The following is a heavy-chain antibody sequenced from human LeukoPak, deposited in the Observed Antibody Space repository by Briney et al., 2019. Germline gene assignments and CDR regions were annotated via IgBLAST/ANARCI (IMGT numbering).Heavy chain of an antibody. CDR2: IYYSGST. CDR3: ARVKSYDFWSGYVDY. V-gene: IGHV4-59*01. Sequence: TSETLCLTCTVSGGSISSYYWSWIRQPPGKGLEWIGYIYYSGSTNYNPSLKSRVTISVDTSKNQFSLKLSSVTAADTAVYYCARVKSYDFWSGYVDYWGQGTLVTVSS. CDR1: GGSISSYY. D-gene: IGHD3-3*01. J-gene: IGHJ4*02.